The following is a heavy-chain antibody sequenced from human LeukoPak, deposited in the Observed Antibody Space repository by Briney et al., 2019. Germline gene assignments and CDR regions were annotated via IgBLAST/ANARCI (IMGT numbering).Heavy chain of an antibody. V-gene: IGHV5-51*01. Sequence: TLGESLKISCKGSGYSFTSYWIGWVRQMPGKGLEWMGIIYPGDSDTRYSPSFQGQVTISADKSISTAYLQWSSLKASDTAMYYCARRAFVVVPAATNWNYGRLKGSYCYYYMDVWGKGTTVTVSS. CDR1: GYSFTSYW. J-gene: IGHJ6*03. D-gene: IGHD2-2*01. CDR3: ARRAFVVVPAATNWNYGRLKGSYCYYYMDV. CDR2: IYPGDSDT.